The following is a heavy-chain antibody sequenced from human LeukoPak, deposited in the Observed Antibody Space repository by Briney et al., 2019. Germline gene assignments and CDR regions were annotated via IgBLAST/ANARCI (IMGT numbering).Heavy chain of an antibody. Sequence: SETLSLTCTVSGGSISSGSYYWSWIRQPAGKGLEWIGRIYTSGSTNYNPSLKSRVTISVDTSKNQFSLKLSSVTAADTAVYYCARQGDYGSGIYYFDYWGQGTLVTVSS. D-gene: IGHD3-10*01. CDR2: IYTSGST. J-gene: IGHJ4*02. V-gene: IGHV4-61*02. CDR3: ARQGDYGSGIYYFDY. CDR1: GGSISSGSYY.